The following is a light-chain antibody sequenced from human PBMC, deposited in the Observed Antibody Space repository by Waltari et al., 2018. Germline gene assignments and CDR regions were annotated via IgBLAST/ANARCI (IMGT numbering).Light chain of an antibody. J-gene: IGLJ2*01. Sequence: SYELTQPPSESVPPGQTARITCSGDALPKQYTYWYQQKPGQAPLLVMYRETERPPGITERLSGCSSGTTVTLTISGVQAEDEADFYCQSADSSGTYVLFGGGTKLTVL. CDR1: ALPKQY. CDR3: QSADSSGTYVL. CDR2: RET. V-gene: IGLV3-25*03.